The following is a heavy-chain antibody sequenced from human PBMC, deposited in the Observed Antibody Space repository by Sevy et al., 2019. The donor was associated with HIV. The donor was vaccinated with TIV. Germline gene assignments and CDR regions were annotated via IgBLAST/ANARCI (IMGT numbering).Heavy chain of an antibody. CDR1: GFTFSSYW. V-gene: IGHV3-7*03. CDR3: ARGRRYCSGGSCSVYYFDY. J-gene: IGHJ4*02. CDR2: IKQDGSEK. D-gene: IGHD2-15*01. Sequence: GGSQRLSCAASGFTFSSYWMSWVRQAPGKGLEWVANIKQDGSEKYYVDSVKGRFTISRDNAKNSLYLQMNSLRAEDTAVYYCARGRRYCSGGSCSVYYFDYWGQGTLVTVSS.